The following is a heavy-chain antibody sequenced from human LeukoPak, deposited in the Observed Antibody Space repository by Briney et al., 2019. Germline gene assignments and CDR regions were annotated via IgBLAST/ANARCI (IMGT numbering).Heavy chain of an antibody. CDR2: IYHSGST. CDR3: ARAKGGYSYGYFTGNWFDP. V-gene: IGHV4-30-2*01. D-gene: IGHD5-18*01. J-gene: IGHJ5*02. CDR1: GGSISSGGYY. Sequence: PSETLSLTCTVSGGSISSGGYYWSWIRQPPGKGLEWIGYIYHSGSTYYNPSLKSRVTISVDRSKNQFSLKLSFVTAADTAVYYCARAKGGYSYGYFTGNWFDPWGQGTLVTVSS.